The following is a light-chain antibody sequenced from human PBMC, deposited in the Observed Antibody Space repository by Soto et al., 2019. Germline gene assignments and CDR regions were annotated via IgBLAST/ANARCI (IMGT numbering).Light chain of an antibody. CDR1: SSNIGSNT. J-gene: IGLJ2*01. Sequence: QPVLTQPPSASGPPGQRVTISCSGSSSNIGSNTVNWYQQLPGTAPKLLIYSNNQRPSGVPDRFSGSKSGTSASLAISGLQSEDEADYYCAAWDDSLNGPVFGGGTKVTVL. CDR2: SNN. CDR3: AAWDDSLNGPV. V-gene: IGLV1-44*01.